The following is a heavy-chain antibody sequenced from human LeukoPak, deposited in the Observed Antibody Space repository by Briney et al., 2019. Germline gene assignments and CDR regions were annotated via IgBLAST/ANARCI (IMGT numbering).Heavy chain of an antibody. D-gene: IGHD3-10*01. CDR3: ARGHYYGSGSYNWFDP. CDR1: GGSISSGGYY. Sequence: SETLSLTCTVFGGSISSGGYYWSWIRQHPGKGLEWIGYIYYSGSTYYNPSLKSRVTISVDTSKNQFSLKLSSVTAADTAVYYCARGHYYGSGSYNWFDPWGQGTLVTVSS. V-gene: IGHV4-31*03. J-gene: IGHJ5*02. CDR2: IYYSGST.